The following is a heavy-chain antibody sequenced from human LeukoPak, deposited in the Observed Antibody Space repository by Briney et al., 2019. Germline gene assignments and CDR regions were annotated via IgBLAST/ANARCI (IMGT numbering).Heavy chain of an antibody. CDR3: AKDLPAAYFDY. J-gene: IGHJ4*02. CDR1: GFIFSDYN. D-gene: IGHD2-2*01. CDR2: ISYDGSNK. Sequence: GGSLRLSCAASGFIFSDYNMNWVRQAPGKGLEWVAVISYDGSNKYYADSVKGRFTISRDNSKNTLYLQMNSLRAEDTAVYHCAKDLPAAYFDYWGQGTLVTVSS. V-gene: IGHV3-30*18.